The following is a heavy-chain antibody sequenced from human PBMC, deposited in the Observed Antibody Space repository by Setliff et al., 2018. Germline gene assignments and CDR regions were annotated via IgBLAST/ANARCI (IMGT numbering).Heavy chain of an antibody. CDR1: GFPVRSYV. D-gene: IGHD1-20*01. V-gene: IGHV3-23*03. Sequence: GGSLRLSCAASGFPVRSYVMTWVRQAPGKGLELVSMIYNGGSGTYYIDSVKGRFTISRDESQNTIHLEMTSLRAADTAVYYCARGGERYYSASWGQGTLVTVSS. CDR3: ARGGERYYSAS. J-gene: IGHJ4*02. CDR2: IYNGGSGT.